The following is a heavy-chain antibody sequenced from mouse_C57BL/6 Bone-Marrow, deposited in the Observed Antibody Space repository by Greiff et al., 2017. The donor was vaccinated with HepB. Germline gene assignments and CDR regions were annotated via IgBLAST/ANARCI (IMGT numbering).Heavy chain of an antibody. D-gene: IGHD2-1*01. V-gene: IGHV1-61*01. CDR3: ARKGRPIYYGNYYAMDY. J-gene: IGHJ4*01. CDR1: GYTFTSYW. CDR2: IYPSDSET. Sequence: VQLQQPGAELVRPGSSVKLSCKASGYTFTSYWMDWVKQRPGQGLEWIGNIYPSDSETHYNQKFKDKATLTVDKSSSTAYMQLSSLTSEDSAVYYCARKGRPIYYGNYYAMDYWGQGTSVTVSS.